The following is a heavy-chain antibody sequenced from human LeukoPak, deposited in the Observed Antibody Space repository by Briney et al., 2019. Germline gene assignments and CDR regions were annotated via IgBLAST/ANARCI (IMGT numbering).Heavy chain of an antibody. Sequence: ASVKVSCKASGYTFTGYYMHWVRQAPGQGLEWMGWINSNSGGTNYAQKFQGRVTMTRDTSISTAYMELSRLRSDDTAVYYCARAPYYYGSGSYWFCDYWGQGTLVTVSS. CDR1: GYTFTGYY. CDR3: ARAPYYYGSGSYWFCDY. CDR2: INSNSGGT. J-gene: IGHJ4*02. D-gene: IGHD3-10*01. V-gene: IGHV1-2*02.